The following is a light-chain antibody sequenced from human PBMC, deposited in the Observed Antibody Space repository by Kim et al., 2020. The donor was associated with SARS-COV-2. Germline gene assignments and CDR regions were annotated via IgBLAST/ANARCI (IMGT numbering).Light chain of an antibody. CDR3: QVWDSSSDHRV. CDR2: YDS. V-gene: IGLV3-21*04. Sequence: SELTQPPSVSVAPGKTARITCGGNNIGSKSVHWYQQKPGQAPVLVIYYDSDRPSRIPERFSGSNSGNTATLTISRVEAGDEADYYCQVWDSSSDHRVFGGGTQLTVL. J-gene: IGLJ3*02. CDR1: NIGSKS.